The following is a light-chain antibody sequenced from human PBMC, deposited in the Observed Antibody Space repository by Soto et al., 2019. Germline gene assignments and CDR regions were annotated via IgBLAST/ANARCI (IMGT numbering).Light chain of an antibody. J-gene: IGKJ1*01. V-gene: IGKV3-15*01. CDR2: GAS. Sequence: EVMVTQSPATLSVSPGEGVTLSCRVSQSVSTDLAWYQQKPGQAPRLLIYGASIRAIGVPDRFSGSGSGTDFTFTISSLQSEDSAIYYCQQYFRWPPWTFGQGTKVEV. CDR3: QQYFRWPPWT. CDR1: QSVSTD.